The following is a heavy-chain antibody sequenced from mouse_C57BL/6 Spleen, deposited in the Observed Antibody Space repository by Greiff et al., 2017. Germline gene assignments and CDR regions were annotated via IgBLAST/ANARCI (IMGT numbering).Heavy chain of an antibody. V-gene: IGHV14-4*01. D-gene: IGHD1-1*01. CDR3: TTYSSLDY. Sequence: EVQLQQSGAELVRPAASVTLSCTASGFNIKDDYMHWVKQWPEQGLEWIGWIDSENGDTEYASTLQGMATITADTSSNTAYLPLSSLTSEDTAVYYCTTYSSLDYWGQGTTLTVSS. CDR1: GFNIKDDY. J-gene: IGHJ2*01. CDR2: IDSENGDT.